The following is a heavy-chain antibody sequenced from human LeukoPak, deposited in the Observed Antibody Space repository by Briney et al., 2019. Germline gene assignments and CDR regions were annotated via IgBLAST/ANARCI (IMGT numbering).Heavy chain of an antibody. Sequence: PGGSLRLSCAASGFTLSTYEITWVRQAPGKGLEWISFITSSGSPTFYADSVKGRFTIFRDTAENSLFLQMNNLRGEDTAVYCCARDISSPTRAFDIWGQGTMVTVS. D-gene: IGHD2-15*01. CDR2: ITSSGSPT. CDR1: GFTLSTYE. J-gene: IGHJ3*02. CDR3: ARDISSPTRAFDI. V-gene: IGHV3-48*03.